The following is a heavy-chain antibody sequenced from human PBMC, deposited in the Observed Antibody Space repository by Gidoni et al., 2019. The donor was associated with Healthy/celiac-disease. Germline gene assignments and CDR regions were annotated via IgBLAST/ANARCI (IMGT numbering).Heavy chain of an antibody. Sequence: SSYGMHWVRQAPGKGLEWVAVIWYDGSNKYYADSVKGRFTISRDNSKNTLYLQMNSLRAEDTAVYYCARALVYSSSWYLRTNAFDIWGQGTMVTVSS. CDR2: IWYDGSNK. J-gene: IGHJ3*02. V-gene: IGHV3-33*01. CDR3: ARALVYSSSWYLRTNAFDI. D-gene: IGHD6-13*01. CDR1: SSYG.